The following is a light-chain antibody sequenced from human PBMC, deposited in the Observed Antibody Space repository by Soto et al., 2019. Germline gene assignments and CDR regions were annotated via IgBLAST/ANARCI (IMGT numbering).Light chain of an antibody. CDR3: HQFGSSPLDT. J-gene: IGKJ3*01. Sequence: EIVLTQSPGTLSLSPGERATLSCRASQTISSSFLAWYQHKPGQAPRLLIYRASRSAPCIPDRFSGSGSWTDFTLTISRLEPEDFAVYYCHQFGSSPLDTFGPGTKVEIK. V-gene: IGKV3-20*01. CDR1: QTISSSF. CDR2: RAS.